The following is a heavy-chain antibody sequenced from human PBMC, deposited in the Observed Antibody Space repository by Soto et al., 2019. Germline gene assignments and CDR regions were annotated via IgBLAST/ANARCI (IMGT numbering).Heavy chain of an antibody. J-gene: IGHJ6*04. V-gene: IGHV4-31*03. CDR1: GGSISSGGYY. D-gene: IGHD3-9*01. CDR2: TYYSGST. Sequence: QVQLQESGPGLVKPSQTLSLTCTVSGGSISSGGYYWRWIRQHPGKGLEWIGYTYYSGSTYYNPSLESRVTISVDTSKNQCALKLSSGPAADTAVYYCARDGGYDILTGGMDVWGKGTTVTVSS. CDR3: ARDGGYDILTGGMDV.